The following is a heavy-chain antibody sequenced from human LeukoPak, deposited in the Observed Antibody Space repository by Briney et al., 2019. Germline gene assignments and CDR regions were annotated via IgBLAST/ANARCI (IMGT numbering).Heavy chain of an antibody. CDR2: IKQDGSEK. Sequence: GGSLRLSCAASGFTFSSYWMSWVRQAPGKGLEWVANIKQDGSEKYYVDSVKGRFTISRDNAKNSLYLQMNSLRAEDTAVYCCTTTPKYCSGGSCWPLDYWGQGTLVTVSS. V-gene: IGHV3-7*01. CDR3: TTTPKYCSGGSCWPLDY. J-gene: IGHJ4*02. D-gene: IGHD2-15*01. CDR1: GFTFSSYW.